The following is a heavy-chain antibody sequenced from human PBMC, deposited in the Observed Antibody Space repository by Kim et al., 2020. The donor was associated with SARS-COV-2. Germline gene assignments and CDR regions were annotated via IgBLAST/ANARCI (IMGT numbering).Heavy chain of an antibody. D-gene: IGHD5-18*01. J-gene: IGHJ4*02. CDR3: ARKDSYGYMWSFDY. Sequence: ADSVKGRFTISRDNAKNSLYLQMNSLRAEDTAVYYCARKDSYGYMWSFDYWGQGTLVTVSS. V-gene: IGHV3-11*04.